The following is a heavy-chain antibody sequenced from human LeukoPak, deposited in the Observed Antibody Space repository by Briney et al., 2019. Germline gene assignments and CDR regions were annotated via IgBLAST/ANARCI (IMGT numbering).Heavy chain of an antibody. J-gene: IGHJ4*02. Sequence: ASVKVSCKASGYTFTGYYMHWVRQAPGQGLEWMGWINPNSGGTNYAQKLQGRVTMTTDTSTSTAYMELRSLRSDDTAVYYCARVLGSSWYVKDYWGQGTLVTVSS. D-gene: IGHD6-13*01. CDR1: GYTFTGYY. CDR3: ARVLGSSWYVKDY. CDR2: INPNSGGT. V-gene: IGHV1-2*02.